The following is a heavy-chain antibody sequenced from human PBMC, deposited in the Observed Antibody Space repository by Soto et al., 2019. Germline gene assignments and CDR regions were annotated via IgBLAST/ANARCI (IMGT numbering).Heavy chain of an antibody. V-gene: IGHV1-2*02. D-gene: IGHD1-26*01. Sequence: QVQLVQSGAEVKKSGASVKISCKASGYSFTGYYIHWVRQAPGQGFEWMGEISPNSGGKKYAQKFQRRVTMTRDTSITTVYMDLSNLSPDDTAVYYCGKGRSGDVGVFYWGQGTLVTVYS. CDR1: GYSFTGYY. J-gene: IGHJ4*02. CDR2: ISPNSGGK. CDR3: GKGRSGDVGVFY.